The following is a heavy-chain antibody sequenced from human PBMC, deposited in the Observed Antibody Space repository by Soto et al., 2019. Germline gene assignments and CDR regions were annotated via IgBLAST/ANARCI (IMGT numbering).Heavy chain of an antibody. D-gene: IGHD3-10*01. CDR1: GFTFSSYA. CDR3: AGRGDYYGSGRPNMALGY. Sequence: GGSLRLSCAASGFTFSSYAMSWVRQAPGKGLEWVSAISGSGGSTYYADSVKGRFTISRDNSKNTLYLQMNSLRAEDTAVYYCAGRGDYYGSGRPNMALGYWGQGTLVTVSS. V-gene: IGHV3-23*01. J-gene: IGHJ4*02. CDR2: ISGSGGST.